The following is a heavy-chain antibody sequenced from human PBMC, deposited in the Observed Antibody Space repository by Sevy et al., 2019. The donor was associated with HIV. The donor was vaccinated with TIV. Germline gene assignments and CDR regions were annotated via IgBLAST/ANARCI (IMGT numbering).Heavy chain of an antibody. CDR1: GFTFRDLW. J-gene: IGHJ4*02. Sequence: GGSLRLSCAASGFTFRDLWMSWVRQAPGKGLEWIGRMKSKVDGGTTDYAAPVKGRFTISRDDSKNTLYLQMSSLRTEDTAVYYCTTDVPLTGGTNGLFWGQRTLVTVSS. D-gene: IGHD2-8*02. V-gene: IGHV3-15*01. CDR2: MKSKVDGGTT. CDR3: TTDVPLTGGTNGLF.